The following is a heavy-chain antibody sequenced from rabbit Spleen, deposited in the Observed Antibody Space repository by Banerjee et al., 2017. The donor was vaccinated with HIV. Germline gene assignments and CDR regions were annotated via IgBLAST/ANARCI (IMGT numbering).Heavy chain of an antibody. J-gene: IGHJ4*01. D-gene: IGHD1-1*01. V-gene: IGHV1S45*01. CDR3: ARDLPGVIGWNFGW. CDR2: INGVTGKA. CDR1: GVDFTNYY. Sequence: QEQLKETGGGLVQPGGSLTLSCKASGVDFTNYYISWVRQAPGKGLEWIACINGVTGKAVYASWAKGRFAFSKTSSTTVTLQMTSLTAADTATYFCARDLPGVIGWNFGWWGPGTLVTVS.